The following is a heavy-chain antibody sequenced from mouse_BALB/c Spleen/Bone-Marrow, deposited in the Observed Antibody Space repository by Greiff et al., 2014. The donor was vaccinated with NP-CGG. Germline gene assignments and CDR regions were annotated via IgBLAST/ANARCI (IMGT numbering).Heavy chain of an antibody. V-gene: IGHV1-9*01. CDR2: ILPGSGSF. Sequence: VKLMESGAELVKPGASVKISCKATGYTFSSYWLEWVIQRPGHGLEWIGEILPGSGSFNYNEKFKGKATFAADTSSNIAYMQLSSLTSEDSAVYYCARWHYGNYYYAMDYWGQGTSVTVSS. J-gene: IGHJ4*01. D-gene: IGHD2-1*01. CDR1: GYTFSSYW. CDR3: ARWHYGNYYYAMDY.